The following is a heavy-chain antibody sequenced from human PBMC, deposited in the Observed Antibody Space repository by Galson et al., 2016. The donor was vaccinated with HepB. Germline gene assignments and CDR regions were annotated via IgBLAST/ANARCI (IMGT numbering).Heavy chain of an antibody. Sequence: SLRLSCAASGFTFSSYGMHRVRQAPGKGLEWVAVISYDGSSKYYADSVKGRFTISRDNSKNTLYLQMNSLRAEDTAVYYCAKDGTAQSGYYYDYWGQGTLVTVSS. CDR1: GFTFSSYG. D-gene: IGHD3-22*01. CDR3: AKDGTAQSGYYYDY. J-gene: IGHJ4*02. CDR2: ISYDGSSK. V-gene: IGHV3-30*18.